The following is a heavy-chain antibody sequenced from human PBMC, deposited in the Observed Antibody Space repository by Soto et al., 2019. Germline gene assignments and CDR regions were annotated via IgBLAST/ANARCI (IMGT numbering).Heavy chain of an antibody. Sequence: SETLSLTCTVSGGSISSYYWSWIRQPPGRGLEWIGYIYYSGSTNYNPSLKSRVTISVDTSKNQFSLKLSSVTAADTAVYYCAREYSSSWYGHWFDPWGQGTLVTASS. CDR3: AREYSSSWYGHWFDP. V-gene: IGHV4-59*01. CDR1: GGSISSYY. J-gene: IGHJ5*02. CDR2: IYYSGST. D-gene: IGHD6-13*01.